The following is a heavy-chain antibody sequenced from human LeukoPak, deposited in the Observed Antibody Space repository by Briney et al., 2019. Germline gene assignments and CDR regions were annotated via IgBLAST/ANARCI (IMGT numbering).Heavy chain of an antibody. D-gene: IGHD2-2*01. Sequence: GGSLRLSCAASAFTFSSYSMNWVRQPPGNGLEWVSSISISGYIYYADSVKGRFTISRDSAKNSLSLKMNSLRVEDTAVYYCADGIVVVPAVPVQLDYWGQGTLVTVSS. J-gene: IGHJ4*02. CDR1: AFTFSSYS. V-gene: IGHV3-21*01. CDR3: ADGIVVVPAVPVQLDY. CDR2: ISISGYI.